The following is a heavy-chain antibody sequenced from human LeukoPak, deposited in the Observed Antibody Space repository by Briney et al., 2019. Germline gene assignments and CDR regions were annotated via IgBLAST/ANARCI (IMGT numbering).Heavy chain of an antibody. CDR1: GGSISSYY. J-gene: IGHJ5*02. CDR2: TYTSGST. Sequence: SETLSLTCTVSGGSISSYYWSWIRQPAGNGLEWIGRTYTSGSTNYNPSLKSRVTMSVDTSKNQFSLKLSSVTAADTAVYYCARDGPPCSGWYWFDPWGQGTLVTVSS. D-gene: IGHD6-19*01. CDR3: ARDGPPCSGWYWFDP. V-gene: IGHV4-4*07.